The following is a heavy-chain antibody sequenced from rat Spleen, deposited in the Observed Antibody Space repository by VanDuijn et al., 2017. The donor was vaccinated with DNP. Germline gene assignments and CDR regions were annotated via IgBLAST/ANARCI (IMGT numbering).Heavy chain of an antibody. Sequence: EVQLVESGGGLVQPGGSLKLSCAASGFTFSDYYMAWVRQAPTKGLEWVAYIGSDGYAPYYGDSVKGRFTISRDNAKSTLYLQMNSLRSEDMATYYCTRWNSGHFDYWGQGVMVSVSS. D-gene: IGHD4-3*01. J-gene: IGHJ2*01. V-gene: IGHV5-22*01. CDR1: GFTFSDYY. CDR2: IGSDGYAP. CDR3: TRWNSGHFDY.